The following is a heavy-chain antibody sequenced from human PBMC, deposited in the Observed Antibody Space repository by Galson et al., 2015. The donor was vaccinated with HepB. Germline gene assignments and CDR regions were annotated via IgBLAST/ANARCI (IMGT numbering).Heavy chain of an antibody. CDR1: GFTFSSYA. J-gene: IGHJ4*02. CDR3: ARDELWFGELLSLDY. D-gene: IGHD3-10*01. Sequence: SLRLSCAASGFTFSSYAMHWVRQAPGKGLEWVAVISYDGSNKYYADSVKGRFTISRDNSKNTLYLQMNSLRAEDTAVYYCARDELWFGELLSLDYWGQGTLVTVSS. CDR2: ISYDGSNK. V-gene: IGHV3-30*04.